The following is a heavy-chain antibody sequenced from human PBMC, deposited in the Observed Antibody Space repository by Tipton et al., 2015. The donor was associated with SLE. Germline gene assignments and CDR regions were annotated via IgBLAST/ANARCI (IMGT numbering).Heavy chain of an antibody. CDR2: IYYSGST. D-gene: IGHD3-10*01. Sequence: TLSLTCTVSGGSIRSGDYYWSWIRQPPGKGLEWIGYIYYSGSTYYNPSLKSRVTISVDTSKNQFSLSLSSLTAADTAVYYCARRYMVRVDAFDIWGQGTMVTVSS. CDR1: GGSIRSGDYY. V-gene: IGHV4-30-4*01. J-gene: IGHJ3*02. CDR3: ARRYMVRVDAFDI.